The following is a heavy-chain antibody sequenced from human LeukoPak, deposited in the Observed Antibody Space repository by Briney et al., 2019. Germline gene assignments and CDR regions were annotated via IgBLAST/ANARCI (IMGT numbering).Heavy chain of an antibody. CDR1: GYTFAGKF. CDR3: ARDREGLAYFDY. D-gene: IGHD3/OR15-3a*01. V-gene: IGHV1-2*02. J-gene: IGHJ4*02. CDR2: IDPNSGGT. Sequence: ASVKVSCKASGYTFAGKFIHWVRQAPGQGLEWMGWIDPNSGGTDYAQKFRGRVTMTRDTSTSTAYMDLSSLISDDTAVYYCARDREGLAYFDYWGQGTLVTVSS.